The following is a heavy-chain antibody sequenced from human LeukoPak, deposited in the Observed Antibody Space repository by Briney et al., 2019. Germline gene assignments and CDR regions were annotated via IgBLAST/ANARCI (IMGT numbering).Heavy chain of an antibody. CDR2: ISGSGGST. CDR3: ARESPVYYYGSGSYYPDY. D-gene: IGHD3-10*01. CDR1: GFTFSSYA. V-gene: IGHV3-23*01. Sequence: GGSLRLSCAASGFTFSSYAMSWVRQAPGKGLEWVSAISGSGGSTYYADSVKGRFTISRDNSKNTLYLQMNSLRAEDTAVYYCARESPVYYYGSGSYYPDYWGQGTLVTVSS. J-gene: IGHJ4*02.